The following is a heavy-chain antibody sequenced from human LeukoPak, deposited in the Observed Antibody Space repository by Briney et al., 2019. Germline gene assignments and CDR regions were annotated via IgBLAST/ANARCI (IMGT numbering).Heavy chain of an antibody. V-gene: IGHV3-9*01. CDR1: GFIFDDYA. D-gene: IGHD3-10*01. Sequence: GRSLRLSCAASGFIFDDYAMHWVRQAPGKGLEWVSGVSWKSDTVGYADSVKGRFTMSRDNAKNSLYLQMNGLRAEDTALYYCAKSGKDGLLWFGELVSNYYYMDVWGKGTTVTVSS. J-gene: IGHJ6*03. CDR2: VSWKSDTV. CDR3: AKSGKDGLLWFGELVSNYYYMDV.